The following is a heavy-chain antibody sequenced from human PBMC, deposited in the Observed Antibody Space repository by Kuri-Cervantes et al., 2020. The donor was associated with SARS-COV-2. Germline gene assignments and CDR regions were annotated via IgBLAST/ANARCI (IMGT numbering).Heavy chain of an antibody. J-gene: IGHJ5*02. Sequence: GESLKISCAASGFTFSSYAMNWVRQAPGKGLEWVSTISGSGGTTFYADSVKSRFTISRDNSKNTLYLQMNSLRAEDTAVYYCAKDQNLDVVVVPAAWGQGSLVTVSS. CDR3: AKDQNLDVVVVPAA. V-gene: IGHV3-23*01. D-gene: IGHD2-15*01. CDR1: GFTFSSYA. CDR2: ISGSGGTT.